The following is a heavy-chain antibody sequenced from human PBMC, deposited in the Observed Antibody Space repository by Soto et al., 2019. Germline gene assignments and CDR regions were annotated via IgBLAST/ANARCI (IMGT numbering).Heavy chain of an antibody. J-gene: IGHJ4*02. Sequence: QVQLQESGPGLVTSSGTLSLTCGVTGVSISSTKWWSWVRQPPGKGLEWIGEIYHTGTTNYNPSLKSRVTISLDKSKIQFSLNLTSVTSADTAVYYCASTSYGVLGATPFSYWGQGMLVTVSS. CDR1: GVSISSTKW. D-gene: IGHD1-26*01. CDR3: ASTSYGVLGATPFSY. V-gene: IGHV4-4*02. CDR2: IYHTGTT.